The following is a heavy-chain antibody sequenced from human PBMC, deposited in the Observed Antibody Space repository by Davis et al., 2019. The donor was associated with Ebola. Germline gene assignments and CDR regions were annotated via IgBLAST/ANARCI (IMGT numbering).Heavy chain of an antibody. CDR3: ARTTLTSISDAGLGYNFFAP. V-gene: IGHV4-34*01. CDR2: VSHSGYP. Sequence: SETLSLTCTIYGGSFSGYCWSWIRQPPGKGLEWLGEVSHSGYPNYNPSLKSRVTMSVDMSKNQFSLTLTSVSAADTAVYYCARTTLTSISDAGLGYNFFAPWGQGTLVTVSS. J-gene: IGHJ5*02. CDR1: GGSFSGYC. D-gene: IGHD2-21*02.